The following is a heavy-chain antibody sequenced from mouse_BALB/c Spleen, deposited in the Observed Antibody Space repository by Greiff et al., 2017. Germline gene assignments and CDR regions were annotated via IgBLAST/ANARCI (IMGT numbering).Heavy chain of an antibody. CDR3: TRYDGYFFAY. CDR1: GYTFTSYY. D-gene: IGHD2-3*01. J-gene: IGHJ3*01. Sequence: VQLQQSGAELVKPGASVKLSCKASGYTFTSYYMYWVKQRPGQGLEWIGEINPSNGGTNFNEKFKSKATLTVDKSSSTAYMQLSSLTSEDSAVYYCTRYDGYFFAYWGQGTLVTVSA. CDR2: INPSNGGT. V-gene: IGHV1S81*02.